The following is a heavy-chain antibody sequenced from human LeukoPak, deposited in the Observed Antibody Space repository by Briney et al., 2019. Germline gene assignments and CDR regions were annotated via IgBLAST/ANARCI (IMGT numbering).Heavy chain of an antibody. D-gene: IGHD3-10*01. CDR1: GGSFSSYA. J-gene: IGHJ4*02. V-gene: IGHV1-69*13. Sequence: ASVKVSCKASGGSFSSYAISWVRQAPGQGLEWMGGIIPIFGTANYAQKFQGRVTITADESTSTAYMELSSLRSDDTAVYYCARDRGYYGSGSPPGAVDYWGPGTLVSVSS. CDR3: ARDRGYYGSGSPPGAVDY. CDR2: IIPIFGTA.